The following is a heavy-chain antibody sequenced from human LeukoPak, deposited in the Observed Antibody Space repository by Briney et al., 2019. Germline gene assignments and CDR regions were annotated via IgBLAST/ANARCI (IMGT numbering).Heavy chain of an antibody. CDR2: ISAYNGNT. Sequence: ASVKVSCKACGYTFTSYGISWVRQAPGQGREWMGWISAYNGNTNYAQKLQGRVTMTTDTSTSTAYMELRSLRSDDTAVYYCASPTETTVDAFDIWGQGTVVTVSS. D-gene: IGHD4-17*01. CDR3: ASPTETTVDAFDI. CDR1: GYTFTSYG. J-gene: IGHJ3*02. V-gene: IGHV1-18*01.